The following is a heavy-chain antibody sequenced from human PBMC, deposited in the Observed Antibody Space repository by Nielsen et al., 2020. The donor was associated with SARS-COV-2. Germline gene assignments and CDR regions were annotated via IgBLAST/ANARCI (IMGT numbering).Heavy chain of an antibody. CDR3: ARGDFWSGYYLDY. CDR2: IYYDGSHQ. J-gene: IGHJ4*02. CDR1: GFTFSNYG. Sequence: GESLKISCVVSGFTFSNYGMHWVRQAPGKGLEWVALIYYDGSHQNYADSVKGRFTVSRDNSRDTLYLQMNSLRAEDTAVYYCARGDFWSGYYLDYWGQGTLVTVSS. V-gene: IGHV3-33*01. D-gene: IGHD3-3*01.